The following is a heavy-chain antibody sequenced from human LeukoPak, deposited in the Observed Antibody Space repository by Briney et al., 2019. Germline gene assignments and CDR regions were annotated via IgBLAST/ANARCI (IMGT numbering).Heavy chain of an antibody. D-gene: IGHD7-27*01. CDR1: GYTFTSYY. J-gene: IGHJ4*02. CDR2: INPSGGST. V-gene: IGHV1-46*01. Sequence: ASVKVSCXASGYTFTSYYMHWVRQAPGQGLEWMGIINPSGGSTSYAQKFQGRVTMTRDTSTSTVYMELSSLRSEDTAVYYCAHWGRPSVLDYWGQGTLVTVSS. CDR3: AHWGRPSVLDY.